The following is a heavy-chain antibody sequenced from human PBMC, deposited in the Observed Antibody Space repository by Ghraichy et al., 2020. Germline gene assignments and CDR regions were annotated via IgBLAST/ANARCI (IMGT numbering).Heavy chain of an antibody. D-gene: IGHD3-22*01. J-gene: IGHJ4*02. CDR1: GFSFKNYV. CDR2: ISDSGANT. V-gene: IGHV3-23*01. Sequence: GGSLRLSCAASGFSFKNYVMSWVRQAPGKGLEWVSGISDSGANTYYADSVKGRFTISRDNSKNTLFLQMNSLRADDTALYYCARRISGYYSTFDFWGQGTLVTVSS. CDR3: ARRISGYYSTFDF.